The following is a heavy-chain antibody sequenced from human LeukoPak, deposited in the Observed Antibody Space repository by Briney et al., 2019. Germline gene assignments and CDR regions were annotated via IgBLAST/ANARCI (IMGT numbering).Heavy chain of an antibody. V-gene: IGHV3-48*03. CDR1: GFTFSSYK. CDR3: ARGGGSSRCLDC. CDR2: ISTSDTTI. D-gene: IGHD6-13*01. J-gene: IGHJ4*02. Sequence: PGGSLRLSCAASGFTFSSYKMNWVSQAPGKGLEWVSYISTSDTTIYYADSVKGRFTISRDNAKNSLYLQMNSLRVEDTAVYYCARGGGSSRCLDCWGQGTLVTVSS.